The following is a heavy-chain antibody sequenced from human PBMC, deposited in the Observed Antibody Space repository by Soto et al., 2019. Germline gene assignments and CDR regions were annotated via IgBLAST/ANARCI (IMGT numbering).Heavy chain of an antibody. D-gene: IGHD1-20*01. CDR2: INPNSGGT. V-gene: IGHV1-2*02. J-gene: IGHJ6*02. CDR1: GYTFTGYY. CDR3: ARDLFEKGYNFMDV. Sequence: GASVKVSCKASGYTFTGYYMHWVRQAPGQGLEWMGWINPNSGGTNYAQKFQGRVTMTRDTSISTAYMELSRLRSDDTAVYYCARDLFEKGYNFMDVWGQGTTVTVSS.